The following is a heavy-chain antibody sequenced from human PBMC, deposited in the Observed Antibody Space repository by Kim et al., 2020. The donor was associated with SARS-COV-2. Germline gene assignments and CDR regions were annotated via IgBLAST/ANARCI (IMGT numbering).Heavy chain of an antibody. D-gene: IGHD5-12*01. CDR1: GFTFSSYG. V-gene: IGHV3-30*03. J-gene: IGHJ4*02. CDR2: ISYDGSNK. CDR3: AALSLGWLQFVIDY. Sequence: GGSLRLSCAASGFTFSSYGMHWVRQAPGKGLEWVAVISYDGSNKYYADSVKGRFTISRDNSKNTLYLQMNSLRAEDTAVYYCAALSLGWLQFVIDYWGQGTLVTVSS.